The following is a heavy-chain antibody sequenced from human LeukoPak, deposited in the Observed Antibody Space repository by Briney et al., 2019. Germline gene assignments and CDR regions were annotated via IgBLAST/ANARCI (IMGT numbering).Heavy chain of an antibody. D-gene: IGHD6-13*01. V-gene: IGHV4-39*01. J-gene: IGHJ4*02. CDR1: GGSISSPTYS. CDR3: ARRQLAAGGRGDFFDY. Sequence: SETLSLTRTDSGGSISSPTYSWACIRQPPGKGLEWLGSVPHSGSAYSSPSLKSRVTMSGGTSKNQFSLRLSSVTAADTAVYYCARRQLAAGGRGDFFDYWGQQPVDSVSS. CDR2: VPHSGSA.